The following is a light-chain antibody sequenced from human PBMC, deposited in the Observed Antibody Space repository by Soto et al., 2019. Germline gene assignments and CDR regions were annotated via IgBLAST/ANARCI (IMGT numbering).Light chain of an antibody. CDR3: QQYGGSPRT. CDR1: QSINNNY. CDR2: GAS. J-gene: IGKJ1*01. V-gene: IGKV3-20*01. Sequence: EILLTQSPGTLSLSPGERATLSCRASQSINNNYLAWYQQKRGQAPRLLIFGASSRATGIPDRFSGSGSGTDFTLTISRLEPEDFAVYYCQQYGGSPRTFGQGTKVEIK.